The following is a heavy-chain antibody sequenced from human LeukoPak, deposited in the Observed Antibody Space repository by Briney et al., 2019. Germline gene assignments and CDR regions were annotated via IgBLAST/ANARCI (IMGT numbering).Heavy chain of an antibody. CDR2: ISSSSSYI. V-gene: IGHV3-21*04. D-gene: IGHD3/OR15-3a*01. Sequence: PGGSLRLSCAASGFTFSSYNMSWVRQAPGKGLEWVSSISSSSSYIYYADSLKGRFTISRDNAKNSLYLQMNSLRAEDTALYYCAKDMGLGYDYWGQGTLVTVSS. J-gene: IGHJ4*02. CDR1: GFTFSSYN. CDR3: AKDMGLGYDY.